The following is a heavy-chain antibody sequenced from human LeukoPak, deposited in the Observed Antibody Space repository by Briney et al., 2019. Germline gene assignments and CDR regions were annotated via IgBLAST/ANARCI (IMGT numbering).Heavy chain of an antibody. CDR1: GYTFSTYG. CDR2: ISAYKGNT. D-gene: IGHD3-10*01. V-gene: IGHV1-18*01. J-gene: IGHJ3*01. CDR3: ARDLYYYGSGSYYDVFDV. Sequence: GASVKVSGKASGYTFSTYGISWVRQAPGQGLEWMGWISAYKGNTYYAQKLQGRVTMTTDTSTSTAYMELRSLRSDDTAIYYCARDLYYYGSGSYYDVFDVWGQGTMVTVSS.